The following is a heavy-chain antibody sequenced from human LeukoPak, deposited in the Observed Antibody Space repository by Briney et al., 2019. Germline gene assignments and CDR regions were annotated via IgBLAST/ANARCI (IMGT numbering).Heavy chain of an antibody. CDR2: IRSDGYHT. CDR1: GFVFDTHD. Sequence: PGGSLRLSCGASGFVFDTHDMHWVRQAPGKGLEWVAFIRSDGYHTYYADSVKGRFTITRDNSKNTLYPQMNSLRLEDMAVYYCAKPSGSGVDYWGRGTRVTISS. D-gene: IGHD1-26*01. CDR3: AKPSGSGVDY. V-gene: IGHV3-30*02. J-gene: IGHJ4*02.